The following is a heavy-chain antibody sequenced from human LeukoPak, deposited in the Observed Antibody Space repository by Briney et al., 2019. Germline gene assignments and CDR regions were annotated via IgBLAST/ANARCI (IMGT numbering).Heavy chain of an antibody. D-gene: IGHD2/OR15-2a*01. V-gene: IGHV4-39*01. CDR3: ARRRGEYDAFDI. Sequence: SETLSLTCTVSGGSISSSSYYWGWIHQPPGKGLEWIGSIYHSGGTYSNPSLKSRVTISVDTSKNQFSLKLSSVTAADTAVYYCARRRGEYDAFDIWGQGTMVTVSS. CDR1: GGSISSSSYY. J-gene: IGHJ3*02. CDR2: IYHSGGT.